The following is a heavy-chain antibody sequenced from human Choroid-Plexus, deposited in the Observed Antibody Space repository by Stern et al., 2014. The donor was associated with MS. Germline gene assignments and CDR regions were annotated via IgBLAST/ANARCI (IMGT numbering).Heavy chain of an antibody. CDR2: INPNTFGT. D-gene: IGHD3-3*01. CDR3: ARDQRGITIFGVVTDYYYLGMDV. V-gene: IGHV1-2*02. Sequence: VQLVQSGAEVKKPGASVKVSCKTSGYIFTGYYIHWVRQAPGQGLEWMAWINPNTFGTKYAQKFQGRVTMSRDTSISTAYVELSSLTSDDTAVYYCARDQRGITIFGVVTDYYYLGMDVWGQGTTVTVSS. CDR1: GYIFTGYY. J-gene: IGHJ6*02.